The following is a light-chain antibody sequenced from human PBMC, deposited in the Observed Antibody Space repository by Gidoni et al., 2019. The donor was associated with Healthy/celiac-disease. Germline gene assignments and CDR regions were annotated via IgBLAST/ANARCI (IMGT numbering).Light chain of an antibody. CDR1: QSISSY. CDR2: AAS. Sequence: DIQMTQSPSSLSASVGDRVTITCRASQSISSYLHWYQQKPGKAPKLLIYAASSLQSGVPSRFSGSGSGTDFTLTISSLQPEDFATYYCQQSWLTFGGGTKVEIK. CDR3: QQSWLT. J-gene: IGKJ4*01. V-gene: IGKV1-39*01.